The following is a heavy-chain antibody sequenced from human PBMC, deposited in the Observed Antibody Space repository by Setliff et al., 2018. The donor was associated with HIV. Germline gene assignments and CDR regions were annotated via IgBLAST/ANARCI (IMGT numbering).Heavy chain of an antibody. CDR2: IIPIFGTA. Sequence: SVKVSCKASGGTFSSYAISWVRQAPGQGLEWMGGIIPIFGTANYAQKFQGRVTITTDESTSTAYMELSRLRSEDTAVYYCARDRTGYSYGNDAFDIWGQGTLVTVSS. CDR1: GGTFSSYA. D-gene: IGHD5-18*01. CDR3: ARDRTGYSYGNDAFDI. J-gene: IGHJ3*02. V-gene: IGHV1-69*05.